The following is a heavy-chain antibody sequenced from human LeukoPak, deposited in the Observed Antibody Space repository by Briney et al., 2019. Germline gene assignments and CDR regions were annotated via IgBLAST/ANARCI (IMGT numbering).Heavy chain of an antibody. J-gene: IGHJ4*02. CDR3: TEVRGIIIQSY. V-gene: IGHV3-11*04. Sequence: PGGSLRLSCAASGFTFSNYYMSWIRQAPGKGLEWVSKISSSGSSIHYADSVKGRFTISRDNAKNSLYLQMNSLRAEDTAVYYCTEVRGIIIQSYWGQGTLVTVSS. CDR1: GFTFSNYY. CDR2: ISSSGSSI. D-gene: IGHD3-10*01.